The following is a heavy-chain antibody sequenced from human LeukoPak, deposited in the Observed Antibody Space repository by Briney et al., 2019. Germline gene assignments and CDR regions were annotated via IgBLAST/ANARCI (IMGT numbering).Heavy chain of an antibody. CDR2: ISSSGSTI. D-gene: IGHD3-22*01. V-gene: IGHV3-48*03. CDR3: ARGGYYESSGYYFDY. CDR1: GFTFSSYE. J-gene: IGHJ4*02. Sequence: PGGSLRLSCAASGFTFSSYEMNWVRQAPGKGLEWVSYISSSGSTIYYADSVKGRFTISRDNAKNSLYVQMNSLRAEDTAVYYCARGGYYESSGYYFDYWGQGTLVTVSS.